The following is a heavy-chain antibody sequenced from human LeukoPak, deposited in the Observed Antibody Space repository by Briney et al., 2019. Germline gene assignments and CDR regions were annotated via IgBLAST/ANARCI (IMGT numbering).Heavy chain of an antibody. CDR3: ARISVPGAQTFDY. CDR1: GFTFNSYW. J-gene: IGHJ4*02. D-gene: IGHD1-26*01. V-gene: IGHV3-74*01. CDR2: INVDASST. Sequence: PGGSLRLSCAASGFTFNSYWMHWVRQAPGEGLVWVSRINVDASSTSYADSVRGRFTISRDNAKKTVYLQMNSLRADDTAVYYWARISVPGAQTFDYWGQGALVTVSS.